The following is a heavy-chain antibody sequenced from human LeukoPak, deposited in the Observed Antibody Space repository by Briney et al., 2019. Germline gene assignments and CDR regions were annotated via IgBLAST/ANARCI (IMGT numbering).Heavy chain of an antibody. CDR2: IYTSGST. V-gene: IGHV4-61*02. J-gene: IGHJ4*02. CDR3: ARGPGYDSSGYYYYFDY. CDR1: GGSISSGSYY. Sequence: SQTLSLTCTVSGGSISSGSYYWSWIRQPAGKGLEWIGRIYTSGSTNYNPSLKSRVTMSVDTSKNQLSLKLSSVTAADTAVYYCARGPGYDSSGYYYYFDYWGQGTLVTVSS. D-gene: IGHD3-22*01.